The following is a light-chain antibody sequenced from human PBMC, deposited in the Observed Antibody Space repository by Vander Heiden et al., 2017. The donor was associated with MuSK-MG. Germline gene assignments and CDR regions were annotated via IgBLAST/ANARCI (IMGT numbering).Light chain of an antibody. CDR1: SSDVGGYDY. CDR3: STAESGSITV. Sequence: QSALTQPASVSGSPAQSVTISCTGTSSDVGGYDYVSWYQQHPGKAAKLLINDGGNRPSGASIRFSASKSGTTAALTISGLQVEDDADYYFSTAESGSITVFGGGTKLTVL. J-gene: IGLJ1*01. CDR2: DGG. V-gene: IGLV2-14*03.